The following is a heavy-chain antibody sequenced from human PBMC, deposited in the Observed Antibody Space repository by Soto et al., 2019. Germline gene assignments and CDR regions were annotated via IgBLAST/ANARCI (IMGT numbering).Heavy chain of an antibody. V-gene: IGHV7-4-1*01. CDR1: GYTFTSYA. D-gene: IGHD6-19*01. J-gene: IGHJ6*02. CDR3: ARVARRSSGWYYYYGMDV. CDR2: INTNTGNP. Sequence: ASVKVSCKASGYTFTSYAMNWVRQAPGQGLEWMGWINTNTGNPTYAQGCTGRFVFSLDTSVSTAYLQICSLKAEDTAVYYCARVARRSSGWYYYYGMDVCDQETTVTVSS.